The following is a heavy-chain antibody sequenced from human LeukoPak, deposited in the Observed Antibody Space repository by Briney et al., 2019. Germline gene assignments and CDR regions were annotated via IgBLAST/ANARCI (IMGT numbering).Heavy chain of an antibody. Sequence: GGSLRLSCAASGFTVSSNYMSWVRQAPGKGLEWVSVIYSGGSTYYADSVKGRFTISRDNSKNTLYLQMNSLKTEDTAVYYCTTVGNDYGDYLLNFDYWGQGTLVTVSS. V-gene: IGHV3-53*01. CDR3: TTVGNDYGDYLLNFDY. CDR1: GFTVSSNY. CDR2: IYSGGST. J-gene: IGHJ4*02. D-gene: IGHD4-17*01.